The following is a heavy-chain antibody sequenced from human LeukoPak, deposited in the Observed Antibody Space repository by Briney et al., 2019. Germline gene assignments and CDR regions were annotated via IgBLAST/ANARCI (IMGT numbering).Heavy chain of an antibody. CDR3: ASLVDTAMVGDDY. V-gene: IGHV4-34*01. CDR1: GGSFSGYY. Sequence: SETLSLTCAVYGGSFSGYYWSWIRQPPGKGLEWIGEINHSGSTNYNPSLKSRVTISVDTSKNQFSLKLSSVTAADTAVYYCASLVDTAMVGDDYWGQGTLVTVSS. D-gene: IGHD5-18*01. CDR2: INHSGST. J-gene: IGHJ4*02.